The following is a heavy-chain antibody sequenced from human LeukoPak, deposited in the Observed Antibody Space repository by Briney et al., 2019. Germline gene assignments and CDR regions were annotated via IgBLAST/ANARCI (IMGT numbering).Heavy chain of an antibody. J-gene: IGHJ5*02. V-gene: IGHV3-30-3*01. CDR2: ISYDGSNK. Sequence: GGSLRLSCAASGFTFSSYAMHWVRQAPGKGLEWVAVISYDGSNKYYADSVKGRFTISRDNSKNTLYLQMNSLRAEDTAVYYCAKDQATTVTTSLAPWGQGTLVTVSS. CDR1: GFTFSSYA. D-gene: IGHD4-17*01. CDR3: AKDQATTVTTSLAP.